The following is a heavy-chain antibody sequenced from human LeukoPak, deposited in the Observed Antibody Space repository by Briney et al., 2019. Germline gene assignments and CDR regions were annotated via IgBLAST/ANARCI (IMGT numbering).Heavy chain of an antibody. J-gene: IGHJ4*02. CDR1: GFTFSSYV. D-gene: IGHD1-26*01. V-gene: IGHV3-23*01. CDR2: ISDTGGGT. CDR3: SGGARGTYVFNY. Sequence: PGGSLRLSCAASGFTFSSYVMRWVRQAPGKGLEWVSGISDTGGGTYYTDSVKGRFTISRDNSKNTLYLQMNSLRAEDTAVYYCSGGARGTYVFNYWGQGTLVTVSS.